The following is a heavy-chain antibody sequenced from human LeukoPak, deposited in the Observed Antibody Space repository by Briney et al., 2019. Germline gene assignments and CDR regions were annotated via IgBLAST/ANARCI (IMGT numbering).Heavy chain of an antibody. Sequence: PGGSLSLSCAASGFTFSSYEMNWVHQAPGKGLEWVSFIQSKTYGEGTMYAASVRGRFTISRDDSRSTAYLQMNSLKTEDTAVYYCTASDHLYCSSSSCHFDYWGQGTLVTVAS. J-gene: IGHJ4*02. CDR2: IQSKTYGEGT. D-gene: IGHD2-2*01. CDR3: TASDHLYCSSSSCHFDY. CDR1: GFTFSSYE. V-gene: IGHV3-49*04.